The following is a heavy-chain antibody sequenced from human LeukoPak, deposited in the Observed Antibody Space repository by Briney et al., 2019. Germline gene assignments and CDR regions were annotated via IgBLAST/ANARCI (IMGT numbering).Heavy chain of an antibody. D-gene: IGHD1-14*01. Sequence: SETLSLTCAVYGGSFSGYYWSWIRQPPGKGLEWIGEINHSGSTNYNPSLKSRVTISVDTSKNQLSPKLSSVTAADTAAYYCARHRRGTHVLDYWGQGTLVTVSS. J-gene: IGHJ4*02. CDR2: INHSGST. CDR3: ARHRRGTHVLDY. CDR1: GGSFSGYY. V-gene: IGHV4-34*01.